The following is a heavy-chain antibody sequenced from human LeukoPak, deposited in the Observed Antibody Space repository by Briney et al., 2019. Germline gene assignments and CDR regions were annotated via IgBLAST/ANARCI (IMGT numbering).Heavy chain of an antibody. V-gene: IGHV1-2*02. D-gene: IGHD3-22*01. CDR1: GDTFTGYY. Sequence: GASVKVSCKASGDTFTGYYMHWVRQAPGQGLEWIGWINPNSGGTSYAQKFQGRVTMTRDTSISTAYMELSRLRSDDTAVYYCARAGGATMIVVVTRPLYFDYWGQGTLVTVSS. CDR2: INPNSGGT. J-gene: IGHJ4*02. CDR3: ARAGGATMIVVVTRPLYFDY.